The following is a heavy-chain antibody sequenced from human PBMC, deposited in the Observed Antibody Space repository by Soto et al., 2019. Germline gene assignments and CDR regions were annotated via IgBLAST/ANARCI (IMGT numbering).Heavy chain of an antibody. Sequence: PSETLSLTCTVSGGSNSSYYWTWIRQPPGKALEWIGYIYDSGSTYYNPSLNSRVTISIDTSKNQFSLKLSSVTAADTAIYFCAGTLIAAVRYPRRIFDSRGQGTLVTVSS. D-gene: IGHD6-13*01. V-gene: IGHV4-59*08. CDR2: IYDSGST. J-gene: IGHJ4*02. CDR1: GGSNSSYY. CDR3: AGTLIAAVRYPRRIFDS.